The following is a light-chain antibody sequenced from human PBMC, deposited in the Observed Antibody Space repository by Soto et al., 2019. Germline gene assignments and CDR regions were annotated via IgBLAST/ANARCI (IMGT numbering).Light chain of an antibody. CDR2: RDT. J-gene: IGLJ2*01. CDR1: SSNIGAGYA. CDR3: QSFDYTLSAVV. V-gene: IGLV1-40*01. Sequence: QSALTQPPSVSGAPGQRVTISCSGSSSNIGAGYAVHWYQRLPNTAPKLLIYRDTNRSSGVPDRFSGSKSDTSASLAITGLHPDDEADYFCQSFDYTLSAVVFGGGTKLTVL.